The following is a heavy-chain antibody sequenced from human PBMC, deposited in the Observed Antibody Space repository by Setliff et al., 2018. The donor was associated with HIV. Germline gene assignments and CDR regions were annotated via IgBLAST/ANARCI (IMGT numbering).Heavy chain of an antibody. CDR2: IDWDDDK. CDR1: GFSLSTSGMC. J-gene: IGHJ6*02. Sequence: SGPTLVNPTQTLTLTCTFSGFSLSTSGMCVSWIRQPPGKALEWLARIDWDDDKYYSTSLKTRLTISKDTSKNQVVLTMTDMDPVDTATYYCARIPGAHYYYYGMDVLGQGTTVTAP. V-gene: IGHV2-70*11. CDR3: ARIPGAHYYYYGMDV. D-gene: IGHD7-27*01.